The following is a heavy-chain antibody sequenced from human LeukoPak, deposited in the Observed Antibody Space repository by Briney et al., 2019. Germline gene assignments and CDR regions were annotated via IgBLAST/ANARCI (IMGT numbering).Heavy chain of an antibody. CDR3: ARQYTGIDY. Sequence: PSETLSLTCTVSGGSISSSSYYWGWIRQPPGKGLEWIGSIYYSGSTYYNPSLKSRVTISVDTSKNQFSLKLSSVTATDTAVFYCARQYTGIDYWGQGTLVTVS. V-gene: IGHV4-39*01. D-gene: IGHD2-2*02. CDR1: GGSISSSSYY. CDR2: IYYSGST. J-gene: IGHJ4*02.